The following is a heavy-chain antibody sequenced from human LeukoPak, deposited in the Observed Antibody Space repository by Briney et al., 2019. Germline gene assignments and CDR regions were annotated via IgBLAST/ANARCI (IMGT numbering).Heavy chain of an antibody. J-gene: IGHJ4*02. CDR1: GYTFTGYY. CDR2: INPNSGGT. V-gene: IGHV1-2*02. D-gene: IGHD5-12*01. Sequence: ASVKVSCKASGYTFTGYYMHWVRQAPGQGLEWMGWINPNSGGTNYAQKFQGRVTMTRDTSISTAYMELSRLRSDDTAVYYCARGEDIVATIDTDYWGQGTLVTVSS. CDR3: ARGEDIVATIDTDY.